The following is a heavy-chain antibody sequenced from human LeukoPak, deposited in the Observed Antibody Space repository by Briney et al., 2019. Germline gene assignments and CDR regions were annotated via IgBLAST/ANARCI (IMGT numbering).Heavy chain of an antibody. V-gene: IGHV1-18*01. CDR1: GYTFTSYG. Sequence: ASVKVSCKASGYTFTSYGISWVRQAPGQGLEWMGWISAYNGNTNYAQKLQGRVTMTTDTSTSTAYMGLRSLRSDDTAVYYCARDSGPRTYYYDSSGYPNAFDIWGQGTMVTVSS. D-gene: IGHD3-22*01. CDR3: ARDSGPRTYYYDSSGYPNAFDI. J-gene: IGHJ3*02. CDR2: ISAYNGNT.